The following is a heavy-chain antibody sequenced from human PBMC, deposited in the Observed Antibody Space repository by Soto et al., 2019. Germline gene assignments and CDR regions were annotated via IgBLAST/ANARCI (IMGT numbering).Heavy chain of an antibody. CDR1: GGSISSSNW. V-gene: IGHV4-4*02. D-gene: IGHD3-10*01. CDR3: ARGVSLWFGEWYYYYGMDV. Sequence: SETLSLTCAFSGGSISSSNWWSWVRQPPGKGLEWIGEIYHSGSTNYNPSLKSRVTISVDKSKNQFSLKLSSVTAADTAVYYCARGVSLWFGEWYYYYGMDVWGQGTTIT. CDR2: IYHSGST. J-gene: IGHJ6*02.